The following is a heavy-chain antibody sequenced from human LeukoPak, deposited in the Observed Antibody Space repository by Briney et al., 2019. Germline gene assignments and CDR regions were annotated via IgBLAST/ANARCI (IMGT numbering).Heavy chain of an antibody. J-gene: IGHJ4*02. CDR3: AKDQVVRGLSVYYFDY. D-gene: IGHD3-10*01. CDR2: ISCSGSTI. Sequence: PGGSLRLSCAASGFTFSDYYLTWIRQAPGKGLEWVSYISCSGSTIYYADSVKGRFTISRDNANNSLYLQMNSLRAEDTAVYYCAKDQVVRGLSVYYFDYWGQGTLVTVSS. V-gene: IGHV3-11*01. CDR1: GFTFSDYY.